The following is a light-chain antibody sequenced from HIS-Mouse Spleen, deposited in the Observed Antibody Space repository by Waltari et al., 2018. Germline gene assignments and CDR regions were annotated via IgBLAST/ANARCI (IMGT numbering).Light chain of an antibody. CDR2: SNN. CDR1: SSNIGSNT. J-gene: IGLJ2*01. CDR3: AAWDDSLNGPV. Sequence: QSVLTQPPSASGTPGQRVTISCSGSSSNIGSNTVNWYQQLPGTAPKLLIYSNNQRPSGFPDRVSGAKSGTSASLAISGLQSEDEADYYCAAWDDSLNGPVFGGGTKLTVL. V-gene: IGLV1-44*01.